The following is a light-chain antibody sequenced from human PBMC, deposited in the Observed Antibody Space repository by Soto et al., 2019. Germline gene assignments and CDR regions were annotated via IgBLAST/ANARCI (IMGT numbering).Light chain of an antibody. V-gene: IGKV1-5*01. J-gene: IGKJ4*01. Sequence: DIQMTQSPSILSASVGDRVTITCRASQIISSRLAWYQQKPGKAPKLLIYDAYNLESGVPSRFSGSGSGTEFTLTISSLQPDDFATYSCQQYNSYSLTFGGGTKVEIK. CDR1: QIISSR. CDR3: QQYNSYSLT. CDR2: DAY.